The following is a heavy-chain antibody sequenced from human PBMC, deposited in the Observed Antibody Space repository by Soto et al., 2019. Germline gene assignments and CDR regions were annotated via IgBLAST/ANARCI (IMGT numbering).Heavy chain of an antibody. CDR1: GDSVSSNSAA. Sequence: SQTLSLTCAISGDSVSSNSAAWSWIRQSPSRGLEWLGRTYYRSKWYNDYAVSVKSRITINPDTSKNQFSLQLNSVTPEDTAVYYCARENQEQSIVVVVAATRWFDPWGQGTLVTVSS. CDR3: ARENQEQSIVVVVAATRWFDP. V-gene: IGHV6-1*01. CDR2: TYYRSKWYN. D-gene: IGHD2-15*01. J-gene: IGHJ5*02.